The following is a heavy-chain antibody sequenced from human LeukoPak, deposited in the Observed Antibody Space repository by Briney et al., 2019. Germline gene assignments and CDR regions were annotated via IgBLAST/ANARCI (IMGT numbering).Heavy chain of an antibody. CDR3: ARDSGYDSNYYGMDV. CDR1: GGTFSSYA. J-gene: IGHJ6*02. Sequence: SVKVSCKASGGTFSSYAISWVRQAPGQGLEWMGRIIPILSIANYAQKFQGRVTITADKSTSTAYMELSSLRSGDTAVYYCARDSGYDSNYYGMDVWGQGTTVTVSS. V-gene: IGHV1-69*04. D-gene: IGHD5-12*01. CDR2: IIPILSIA.